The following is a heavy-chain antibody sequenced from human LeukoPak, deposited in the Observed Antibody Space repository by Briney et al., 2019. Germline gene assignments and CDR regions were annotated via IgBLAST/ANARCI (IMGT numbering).Heavy chain of an antibody. D-gene: IGHD3-22*01. CDR3: AGDVSGFYSFDY. Sequence: QPGGSLRLSCAASGFIFSTYAMHWVRQAPGKGLEWVAAISYAGSNRHYADSVKGRFTISRDDSKNTLYLQMNSLRAEDTAVYYCAGDVSGFYSFDYWGQGTLVTVSS. CDR1: GFIFSTYA. J-gene: IGHJ4*02. V-gene: IGHV3-30-3*01. CDR2: ISYAGSNR.